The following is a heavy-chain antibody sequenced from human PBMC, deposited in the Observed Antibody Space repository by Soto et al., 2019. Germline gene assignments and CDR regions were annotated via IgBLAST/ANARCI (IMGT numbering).Heavy chain of an antibody. CDR2: ISGYNGNT. J-gene: IGHJ6*02. Sequence: QVQLVQSGAEVKKPGASVKVSCKASGYTFTSYGVSWVRQAPGQGLEWMGWISGYNGNTNYAQKLQGRVTVITDTYTSTAYMELRSLRSDDTAVYYCARAGKYYYGSGSPYYYGMDVWGQGITVTVSS. CDR3: ARAGKYYYGSGSPYYYGMDV. V-gene: IGHV1-18*04. D-gene: IGHD3-10*01. CDR1: GYTFTSYG.